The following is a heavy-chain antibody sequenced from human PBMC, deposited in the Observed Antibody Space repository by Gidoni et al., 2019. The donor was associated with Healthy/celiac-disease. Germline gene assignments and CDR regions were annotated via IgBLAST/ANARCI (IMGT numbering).Heavy chain of an antibody. Sequence: QLQLVESGGGVVQPGRSLRLACAASGFTCSSSATNWVRQAPGKGLEWVAVISDDGSNKNYADSVKGKFTITRDKSKNTLYLQMNSLRAEDTAVYYCARAGVPGYDYVWGSYLDYWGQGTLVTVSS. V-gene: IGHV3-30-3*01. CDR3: ARAGVPGYDYVWGSYLDY. D-gene: IGHD3-16*02. J-gene: IGHJ4*02. CDR1: GFTCSSSA. CDR2: ISDDGSNK.